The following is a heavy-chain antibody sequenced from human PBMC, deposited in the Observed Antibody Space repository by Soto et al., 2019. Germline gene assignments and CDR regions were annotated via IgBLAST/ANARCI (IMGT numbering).Heavy chain of an antibody. Sequence: GESLKISCAASGFTFSSYWMSWVRQAPGKGLEWVANIKQDGSEKYYVDSVKGRFTISRDNAKNSLYLQMNSLRAEDTAVYYCARDWTPSHDYGGNSYWYFDLWGRGTLVTVSS. CDR3: ARDWTPSHDYGGNSYWYFDL. CDR1: GFTFSSYW. D-gene: IGHD4-17*01. J-gene: IGHJ2*01. CDR2: IKQDGSEK. V-gene: IGHV3-7*01.